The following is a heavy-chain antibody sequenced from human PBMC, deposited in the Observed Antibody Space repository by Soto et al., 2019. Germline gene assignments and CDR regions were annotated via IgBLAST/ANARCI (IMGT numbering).Heavy chain of an antibody. J-gene: IGHJ6*03. CDR2: ISGSGGST. D-gene: IGHD3-3*01. CDR1: GFTFSSYS. Sequence: PGGSLRLSCAASGFTFSSYSMNWVRQAPGKGLEWVSAISGSGGSTYYADSVKGRFTISRDNSKNTLYLQMNSLRAEDTAVYYCAKGVTIFGVVRYCMDVWGKGTTVTVSS. CDR3: AKGVTIFGVVRYCMDV. V-gene: IGHV3-23*01.